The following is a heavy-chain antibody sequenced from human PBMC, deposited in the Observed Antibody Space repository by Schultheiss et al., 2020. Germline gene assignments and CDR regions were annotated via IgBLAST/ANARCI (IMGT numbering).Heavy chain of an antibody. J-gene: IGHJ4*02. Sequence: GGSLRLSCAASGFTFSDYYMSWVRQVPGKGLVWVARINSDGSTTTYADSVKGRFTISRDNSKNTLYLQMNSLSAEDTAIYYCARGGDLATNPLDFWGQGTLVTVSS. CDR3: ARGGDLATNPLDF. V-gene: IGHV3-74*03. CDR1: GFTFSDYY. D-gene: IGHD5-24*01. CDR2: INSDGSTT.